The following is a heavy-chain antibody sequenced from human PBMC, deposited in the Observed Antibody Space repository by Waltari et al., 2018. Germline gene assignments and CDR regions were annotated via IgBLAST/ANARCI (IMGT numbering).Heavy chain of an antibody. V-gene: IGHV1-69*01. CDR3: ARDSYDYVWGSYRHFDY. J-gene: IGHJ4*02. CDR2: IIPIFGTA. CDR1: GGTFSSYS. Sequence: QVQLLQSGAAVKKPGSSVQVSCTASGGTFSSYSLRWVRRAPGQGLEWMGGIIPIFGTANDAQKVQGRVTITADESTSTAYMELSSLRAEDTAVYYCARDSYDYVWGSYRHFDYWGQGTLVTVSS. D-gene: IGHD3-16*02.